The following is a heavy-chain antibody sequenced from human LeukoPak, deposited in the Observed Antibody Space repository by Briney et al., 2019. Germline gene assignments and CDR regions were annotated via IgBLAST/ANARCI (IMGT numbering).Heavy chain of an antibody. CDR1: GFTFNSYV. J-gene: IGHJ5*02. D-gene: IGHD5/OR15-5a*01. V-gene: IGHV3-64D*09. Sequence: PGGSLRLSCSASGFTFNSYVMHWVRQAPGKGLEYVSAISSNGGSTYYADSVKGRFTISRDNSKNTLYLQMSSLRGEDTAVYYCGKERDLYVQVWFDPWGQGTLVTVSS. CDR2: ISSNGGST. CDR3: GKERDLYVQVWFDP.